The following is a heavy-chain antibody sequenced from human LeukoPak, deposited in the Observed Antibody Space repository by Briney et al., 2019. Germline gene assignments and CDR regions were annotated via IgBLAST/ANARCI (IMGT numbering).Heavy chain of an antibody. J-gene: IGHJ4*02. CDR3: ARRGYYDSSGYLY. CDR2: FYYSGST. D-gene: IGHD3-22*01. CDR1: GDSISSSSYS. V-gene: IGHV4-39*02. Sequence: SETLSLTCTVSGDSISSSSYSWGWIRQPPGKGLEWTGSFYYSGSTYYNLSLKSRVTISVDTSKNHFSLKLSSVTAADTAVYYCARRGYYDSSGYLYWGQGTLVTVAS.